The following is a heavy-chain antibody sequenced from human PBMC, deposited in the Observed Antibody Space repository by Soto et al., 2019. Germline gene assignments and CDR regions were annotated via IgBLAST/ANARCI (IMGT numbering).Heavy chain of an antibody. D-gene: IGHD1-26*01. Sequence: SETLSLTCAVYGGSFSGYYWSWIRQPPGKGLEWIGEINHSGSTNYNPSLKSRVTISVDTSKNQFSLKLSSVTAADTAVYYCARFAQWELLRRKNYYGMDVWGQGTTITVSS. CDR2: INHSGST. CDR3: ARFAQWELLRRKNYYGMDV. V-gene: IGHV4-34*01. CDR1: GGSFSGYY. J-gene: IGHJ6*02.